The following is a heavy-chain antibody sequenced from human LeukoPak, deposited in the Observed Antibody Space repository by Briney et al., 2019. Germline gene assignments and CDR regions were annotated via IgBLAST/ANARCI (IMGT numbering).Heavy chain of an antibody. V-gene: IGHV6-1*01. CDR2: TYYRSKWYK. Sequence: SQTLSLTCAISGDSVSSNSAAWNWIRQSPSRGLEWLGRTYYRSKWYKDYAVSVKSRITNNPDTSKNQFSLQLNSVTPEDTAVYYCARTDTAMPHMDVWGKGTTVTVSS. CDR3: ARTDTAMPHMDV. J-gene: IGHJ6*03. D-gene: IGHD5-18*01. CDR1: GDSVSSNSAA.